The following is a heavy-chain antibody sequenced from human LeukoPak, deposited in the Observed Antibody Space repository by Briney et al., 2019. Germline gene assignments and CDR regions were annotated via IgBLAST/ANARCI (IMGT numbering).Heavy chain of an antibody. D-gene: IGHD2-21*02. J-gene: IGHJ4*02. CDR1: GFTFSSYA. V-gene: IGHV3-30*04. Sequence: PGGSLRLSCSASGFTFSSYAMHWVGQAPGKGLEWVAVLSEDGRTRYYADSLKGRFTISRDNSKNTLYLQMNSLRPEDTAVYYCARDRVNRVYCGGDCYSAVFDYWGQGTLVTVSS. CDR3: ARDRVNRVYCGGDCYSAVFDY. CDR2: LSEDGRTR.